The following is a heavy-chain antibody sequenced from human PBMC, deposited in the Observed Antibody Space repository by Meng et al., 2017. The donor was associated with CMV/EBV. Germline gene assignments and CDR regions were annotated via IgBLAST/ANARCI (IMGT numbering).Heavy chain of an antibody. J-gene: IGHJ4*02. D-gene: IGHD3-3*01. V-gene: IGHV4-30-4*08. CDR1: GGSISSGDYY. Sequence: QAPGQGLVTPSQTLPLTCTVSGGSISSGDYYWSWIRQPPGKGLEWIGYIYYSGSTYYNPSLKSRVTISVDTSKNQFSLKLSSVTAADTAVYYCARDNRRGGVDYWGQGTLVTVSS. CDR3: ARDNRRGGVDY. CDR2: IYYSGST.